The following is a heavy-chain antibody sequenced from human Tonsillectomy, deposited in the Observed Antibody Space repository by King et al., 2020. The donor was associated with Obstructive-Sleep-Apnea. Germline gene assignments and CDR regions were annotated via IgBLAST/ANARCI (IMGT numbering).Heavy chain of an antibody. J-gene: IGHJ4*02. CDR2: ISYDGSNK. V-gene: IGHV3-30*04. Sequence: VQLVESGGGVVQPGRSLRLSCAASGFTFSSYAMHWVRQAPGKGLEWVAVISYDGSNKYYADSVKGRFTISRDNSKNTLYLQMNSLRAEDTAVYYCARDKGPTIAARPLDYWGQGTLVTVSS. CDR1: GFTFSSYA. D-gene: IGHD6-6*01. CDR3: ARDKGPTIAARPLDY.